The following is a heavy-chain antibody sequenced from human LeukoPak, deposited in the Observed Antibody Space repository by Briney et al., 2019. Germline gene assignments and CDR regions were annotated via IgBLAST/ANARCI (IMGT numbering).Heavy chain of an antibody. J-gene: IGHJ4*02. CDR1: GFTFSSYA. CDR2: ISGSGGST. V-gene: IGHV3-23*01. D-gene: IGHD3-9*01. CDR3: AKFGRLVNPGY. Sequence: SGGSLRLSCAASGFTFSSYAMSWVRQAPGKGLEWVSGISGSGGSTYYADSVKGRFTISRDNSKNTLYLQMNIQTAEDTAVYYCAKFGRLVNPGYWGQRTLVTVSS.